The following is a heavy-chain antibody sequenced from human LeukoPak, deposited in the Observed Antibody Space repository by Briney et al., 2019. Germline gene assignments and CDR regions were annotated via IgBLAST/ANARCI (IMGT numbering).Heavy chain of an antibody. J-gene: IGHJ4*02. CDR1: GFTFSSYA. CDR2: ISGSGGST. V-gene: IGHV3-23*01. CDR3: AKIRPVSNAAMAERAYFDY. Sequence: QTGGSLRLSCAASGFTFSSYAMSWVRQAPGKGLEWVSSISGSGGSTYYADSVKGRFTISRDNSKNTLYLQMNSLRAEDTAVYYCAKIRPVSNAAMAERAYFDYWGQGTLVTVSS. D-gene: IGHD5-18*01.